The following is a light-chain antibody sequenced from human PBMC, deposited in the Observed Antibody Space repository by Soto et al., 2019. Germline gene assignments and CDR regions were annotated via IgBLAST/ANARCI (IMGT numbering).Light chain of an antibody. V-gene: IGKV1-5*03. J-gene: IGKJ4*01. CDR1: QSIRSW. CDR2: KAS. Sequence: DIQMTQSPSTLSASVGDRVTITCRASQSIRSWLAWYQQKPGKAPRLLIYKASSLESGVPSRFSGSGSGTEFTLTISSLQPDDSATYYCQQYDSYCTFGGGTKVDSK. CDR3: QQYDSYCT.